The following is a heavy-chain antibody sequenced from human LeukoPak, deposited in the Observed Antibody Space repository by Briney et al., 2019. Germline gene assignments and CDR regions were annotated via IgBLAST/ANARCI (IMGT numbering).Heavy chain of an antibody. V-gene: IGHV3-30*02. CDR2: IRNDGSNK. CDR1: GFTFGSYD. CDR3: AKGVKHIVVVTAQHYFDY. J-gene: IGHJ4*02. Sequence: GGSLRLSCAASGFTFGSYDMHSVRQSPGKRLDGGTFIRNDGSNKYYADSVKGRFTTYRDNSKNTLYLQMNSLRAEDTAVYYCAKGVKHIVVVTAQHYFDYWGQGTLVTVSS. D-gene: IGHD2-21*02.